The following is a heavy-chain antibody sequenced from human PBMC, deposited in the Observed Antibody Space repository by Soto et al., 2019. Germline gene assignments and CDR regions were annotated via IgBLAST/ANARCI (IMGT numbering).Heavy chain of an antibody. CDR2: TIPMFGTP. D-gene: IGHD3-22*01. CDR3: ARPLRDRNYYYGMAV. J-gene: IGHJ6*02. Sequence: QVQLVQSGAEMQQPGASVSVSCKASGGTFSKYAFSWVRQAPGQGLEWLGGTIPMFGTPNYAQKFQGRVAISADESTAPVYMALSSLSSEDTAVYFCARPLRDRNYYYGMAVWGQGTTVTVSS. V-gene: IGHV1-69*01. CDR1: GGTFSKYA.